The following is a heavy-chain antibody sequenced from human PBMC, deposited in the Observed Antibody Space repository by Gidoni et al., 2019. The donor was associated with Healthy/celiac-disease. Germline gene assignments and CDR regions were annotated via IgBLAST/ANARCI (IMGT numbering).Heavy chain of an antibody. Sequence: EVQLLESGGGLVQPGGSLRLSCAASGFTFSSYAMSWVRQAPGKGLEWVSAISGSGGSTYYADSVKGRFTISSDNSKNTLYLQMNSLRAEDTAVYYCAPRPGGDSSGYYFDYWGQGTLVTVSS. J-gene: IGHJ4*02. CDR2: ISGSGGST. CDR1: GFTFSSYA. V-gene: IGHV3-23*01. CDR3: APRPGGDSSGYYFDY. D-gene: IGHD3-22*01.